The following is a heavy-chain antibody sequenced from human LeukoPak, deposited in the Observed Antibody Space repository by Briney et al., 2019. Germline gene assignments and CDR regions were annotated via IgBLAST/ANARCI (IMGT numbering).Heavy chain of an antibody. Sequence: GASVKVSCKASGYTFTSNYIHWVRQAPGQGLEWMGIINPSGGSTSYAQKFQGRVTMTRDTSTSTVYMELSSLRSEDTAVYYCARVLSYGYNSDYFDYWGQGTLVTVSS. CDR2: INPSGGST. D-gene: IGHD5-24*01. J-gene: IGHJ4*02. CDR3: ARVLSYGYNSDYFDY. V-gene: IGHV1-46*01. CDR1: GYTFTSNY.